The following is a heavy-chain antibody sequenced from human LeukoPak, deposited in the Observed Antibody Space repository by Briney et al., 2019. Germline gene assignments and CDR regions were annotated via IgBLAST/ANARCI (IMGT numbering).Heavy chain of an antibody. CDR2: INTDGSST. D-gene: IGHD5-18*01. Sequence: GGSLRLSCAASGFTFSSYWMHWVRQAPGKGLVWVSRINTDGSSTSYADSVKGRFTISRDNSKNTLYLQMNSLRVEDTAVYYCARGGYSYGPGPVRDNWFDPWGQGTLVTVSS. CDR3: ARGGYSYGPGPVRDNWFDP. V-gene: IGHV3-74*01. CDR1: GFTFSSYW. J-gene: IGHJ5*02.